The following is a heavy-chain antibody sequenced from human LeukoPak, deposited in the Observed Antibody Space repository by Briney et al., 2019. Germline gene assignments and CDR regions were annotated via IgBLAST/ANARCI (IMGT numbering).Heavy chain of an antibody. CDR2: ISGSGGST. CDR3: AKVEDSGSYSLYFDY. J-gene: IGHJ4*02. CDR1: GLTFSSYA. Sequence: PGGSLRLSCAASGLTFSSYAMSWVRQAPGKGLEWVSAISGSGGSTYYADSVKGRFTISRDNSKNTLYLQMNSLRAEDTAVYYCAKVEDSGSYSLYFDYWGQGTLVTVSS. D-gene: IGHD1-26*01. V-gene: IGHV3-23*01.